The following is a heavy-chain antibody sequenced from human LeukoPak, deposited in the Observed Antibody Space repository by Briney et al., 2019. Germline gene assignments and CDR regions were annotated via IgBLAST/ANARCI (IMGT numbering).Heavy chain of an antibody. V-gene: IGHV4-39*07. CDR1: GGSLSSSSYY. D-gene: IGHD2/OR15-2a*01. Sequence: SETLSLTCTVSGGSLSSSSYYWGWIRQPPGKGLEWIGSIYYSGSTYYNPSLKSRVTISVDTSKNQFSLKLSSVTAADTAVYYCARVSYYYYYMDVWGKGTTVTVSS. CDR2: IYYSGST. J-gene: IGHJ6*03. CDR3: ARVSYYYYYMDV.